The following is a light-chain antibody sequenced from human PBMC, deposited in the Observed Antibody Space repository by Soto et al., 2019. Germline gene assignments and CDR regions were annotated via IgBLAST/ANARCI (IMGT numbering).Light chain of an antibody. CDR2: AAS. CDR3: QQYGSSRT. J-gene: IGKJ1*01. CDR1: QSVSSSY. Sequence: ELVLTQSPGTLSLSPGERATLSCRASQSVSSSYLAWYQQKPGQAPRLLIYAASSRATGIPDRFSGSGSGTDLTLTISRLEPEDFAMSYCQQYGSSRTFGQGNKVEIK. V-gene: IGKV3-20*01.